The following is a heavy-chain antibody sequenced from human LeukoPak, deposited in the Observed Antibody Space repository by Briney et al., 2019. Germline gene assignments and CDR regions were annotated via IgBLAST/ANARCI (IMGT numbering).Heavy chain of an antibody. CDR2: IYPGDSDT. CDR3: ARRDYGGKHFDY. D-gene: IGHD4-23*01. V-gene: IGHV5-51*01. CDR1: GSIFTSYW. Sequence: GASLQISCKTSGSIFTSYWITWVRQLPGKGLEWMGIIYPGDSDTTYSPSFQGQVTISADKSINTAYLQWSSLKASDTAMYYCARRDYGGKHFDYWGQGTLVTVSS. J-gene: IGHJ4*02.